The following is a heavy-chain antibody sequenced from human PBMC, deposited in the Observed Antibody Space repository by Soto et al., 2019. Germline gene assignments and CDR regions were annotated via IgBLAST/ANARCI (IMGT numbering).Heavy chain of an antibody. D-gene: IGHD2-15*01. Sequence: QVTLKESGPVLVKPTETLTLTCTVSGFSLSNARMGVSWIRQPPGKALEWLAHLFSNDEKSYSPSLKSRLTISNDTSKRPAVLTMTNMYPVDTATYYCARVLVGVWFDPWGQGTLVTVSS. CDR2: LFSNDEK. V-gene: IGHV2-26*01. CDR1: GFSLSNARMG. J-gene: IGHJ5*02. CDR3: ARVLVGVWFDP.